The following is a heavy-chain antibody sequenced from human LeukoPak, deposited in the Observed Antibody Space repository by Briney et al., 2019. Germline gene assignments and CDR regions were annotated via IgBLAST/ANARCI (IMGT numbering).Heavy chain of an antibody. D-gene: IGHD4-11*01. Sequence: SETLSLTCTVSGGSISSSSHYWGWIRQPPGKGLEWIGSVYYNGDTYYNPSLKSRAITSVDTSRNQFSLRLSSVTAADMAIYYCARHKAYSDYVSDWSQGTLVTVSS. V-gene: IGHV4-39*01. CDR3: ARHKAYSDYVSD. CDR1: GGSISSSSHY. CDR2: VYYNGDT. J-gene: IGHJ4*02.